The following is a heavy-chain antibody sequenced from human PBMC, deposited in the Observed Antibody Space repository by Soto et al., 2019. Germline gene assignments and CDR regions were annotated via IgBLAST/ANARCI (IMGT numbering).Heavy chain of an antibody. CDR3: VRALGSCFMEWPRFDP. V-gene: IGHV4-30-4*01. Sequence: SETLSLTFFFPLSSLSIGDSYWPMICQLHGQGLVWIGFISQSGSAKYNPSLSSRVSISVDTSKNQFFLSLKYVTAADTAVYYCVRALGSCFMEWPRFDPWGQGKLVTVS. D-gene: IGHD3-3*01. CDR2: ISQSGSA. CDR1: LSSLSIGDSY. J-gene: IGHJ5*02.